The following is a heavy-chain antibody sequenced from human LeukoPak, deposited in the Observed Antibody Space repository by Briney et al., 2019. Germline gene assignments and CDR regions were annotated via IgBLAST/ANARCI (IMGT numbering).Heavy chain of an antibody. D-gene: IGHD3-3*02. Sequence: ASVKVSCKASGYSFTSYGISWVRQAPGQGLEWMGWISAYNGNTNYAQKFQGRVTMTRDTSTSTVYMELSSLRSEDTAVYYCARELGDYWGQGTLVTVSS. J-gene: IGHJ4*02. CDR2: ISAYNGNT. CDR3: ARELGDY. V-gene: IGHV1-18*01. CDR1: GYSFTSYG.